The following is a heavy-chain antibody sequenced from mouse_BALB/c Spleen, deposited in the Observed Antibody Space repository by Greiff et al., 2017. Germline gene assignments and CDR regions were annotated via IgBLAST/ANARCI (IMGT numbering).Heavy chain of an antibody. J-gene: IGHJ3*01. CDR1: GFTFSDYY. D-gene: IGHD1-1*01. CDR2: ISDGGSYT. CDR3: ARERFTTVVAPQFAY. Sequence: EVQLVESGGGLVKPGGSLKLSCAASGFTFSDYYMYSVRQTPEKRLEWVATISDGGSYTYYPDSVKGRFTISRDNAKNNLYLQMSSLKSEDTAMYYCARERFTTVVAPQFAYWGQGTLVTVSA. V-gene: IGHV5-4*02.